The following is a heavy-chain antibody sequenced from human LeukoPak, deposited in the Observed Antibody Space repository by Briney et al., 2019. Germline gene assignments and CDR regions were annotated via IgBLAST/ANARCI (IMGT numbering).Heavy chain of an antibody. Sequence: SETLSLTCAVYGGSFSGYYWSWIRQPPGKGLEWIGEINHSGSTNYNPSLKSRVTISVDTSKNQFSLKLSSVTAADTAVYYCARGRITNCGGNAASDYWGQGTLVTVSS. V-gene: IGHV4-34*01. CDR2: INHSGST. CDR1: GGSFSGYY. CDR3: ARGRITNCGGNAASDY. D-gene: IGHD2-21*01. J-gene: IGHJ4*02.